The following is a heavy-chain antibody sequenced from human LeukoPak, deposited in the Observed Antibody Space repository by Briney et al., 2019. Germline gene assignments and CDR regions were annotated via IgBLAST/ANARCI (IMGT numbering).Heavy chain of an antibody. Sequence: ASVKISCKASGYTFTSYGISWVRQAPGQGLEWMGWISAYNGNTNYAQKLQGRVTITTETSTSTAYMELRSLRYDDTAVYYCARVVRAAEFDYWGQGTLVTVSS. V-gene: IGHV1-18*01. CDR2: ISAYNGNT. D-gene: IGHD6-13*01. CDR1: GYTFTSYG. J-gene: IGHJ4*02. CDR3: ARVVRAAEFDY.